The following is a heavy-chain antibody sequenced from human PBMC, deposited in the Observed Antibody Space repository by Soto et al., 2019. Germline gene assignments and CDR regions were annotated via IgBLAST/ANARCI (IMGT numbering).Heavy chain of an antibody. J-gene: IGHJ2*01. CDR2: ISWNSGSI. Sequence: EVQLVESGGGLVQPGRSLRLSCAASGFTFDDYAMHWVRQAPGKGLEWVSGISWNSGSIGYADSVKGRFTISRDNAKNSLYLQMNSLRAEDTALYYCAKVFPYDSGGARYWYFDLWGRGTRVTVSS. D-gene: IGHD3-22*01. CDR1: GFTFDDYA. V-gene: IGHV3-9*01. CDR3: AKVFPYDSGGARYWYFDL.